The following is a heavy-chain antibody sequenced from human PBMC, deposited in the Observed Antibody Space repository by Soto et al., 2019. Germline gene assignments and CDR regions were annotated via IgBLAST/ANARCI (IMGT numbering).Heavy chain of an antibody. Sequence: QVQLVQSGAEVKKPGSSVKVSCKASGGTFSSYAISWVRQAPGQGLEWMGGIIPIFGTANYAQKFQGRVTSPADESRRTAYMELSSLRSEDTAVYYCARDLVGAVTEYCGMDVWGQGTTVTVSS. J-gene: IGHJ6*02. CDR2: IIPIFGTA. V-gene: IGHV1-69*12. D-gene: IGHD2-15*01. CDR3: ARDLVGAVTEYCGMDV. CDR1: GGTFSSYA.